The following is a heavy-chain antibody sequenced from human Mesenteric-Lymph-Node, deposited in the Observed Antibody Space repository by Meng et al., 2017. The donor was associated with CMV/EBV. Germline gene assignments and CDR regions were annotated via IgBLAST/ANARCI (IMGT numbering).Heavy chain of an antibody. CDR3: ATLWTDAVEMATIDY. D-gene: IGHD5-24*01. CDR2: INPNSGGT. J-gene: IGHJ4*02. CDR1: GYTFTGYY. Sequence: ASVKVSCKASGYTFTGYYMHWVRQAPGQGLEWMGWINPNSGGTNYAQKFQGRVTMTRDTSISTAYMELSRLRSDDTAVYYCATLWTDAVEMATIDYWGQGTLVTVSS. V-gene: IGHV1-2*02.